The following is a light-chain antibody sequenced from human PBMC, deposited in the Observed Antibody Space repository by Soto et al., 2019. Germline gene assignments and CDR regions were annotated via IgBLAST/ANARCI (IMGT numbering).Light chain of an antibody. Sequence: QAVVTQPPSVSGAPGQRVTISCTGNNSNLGAGYDVHWYQQLPGAAPKLVIFGNRNRPSGVPERFSGSKSGTSASLAITGVQAEDEADYYCQAYDYSLTASVFGGGTKVTVL. CDR1: NSNLGAGYD. J-gene: IGLJ3*02. CDR2: GNR. V-gene: IGLV1-40*01. CDR3: QAYDYSLTASV.